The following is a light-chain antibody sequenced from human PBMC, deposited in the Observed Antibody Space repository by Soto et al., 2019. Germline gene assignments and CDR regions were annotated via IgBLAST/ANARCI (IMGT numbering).Light chain of an antibody. J-gene: IGKJ3*01. CDR1: QSVSNY. V-gene: IGKV3-11*01. CDR3: QQRTNWPLFT. CDR2: DAS. Sequence: EIVLTQSPATLSLSPGERATLSCRTSQSVSNYLAWYQQKPGQAPRLLIYDASNRATSIPARFSGSGSGTDFTLTIISLEPEDFAVYYCQQRTNWPLFTFGAGTKVDIK.